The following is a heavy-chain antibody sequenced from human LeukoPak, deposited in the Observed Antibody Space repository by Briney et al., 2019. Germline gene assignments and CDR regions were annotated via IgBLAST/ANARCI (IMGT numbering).Heavy chain of an antibody. J-gene: IGHJ6*02. CDR1: GYTFSTYG. CDR3: ARALGTMSRGVIIAASRGMDV. Sequence: ASVKVSCKASGYTFSTYGITWVRQGPGQGLEWMGWISADNGNTNYAQKLQGRVTMTTDTSTSTAYMELRSLRSDDTAVYYCARALGTMSRGVIIAASRGMDVWGQGTTVTVSS. D-gene: IGHD3-10*01. CDR2: ISADNGNT. V-gene: IGHV1-18*01.